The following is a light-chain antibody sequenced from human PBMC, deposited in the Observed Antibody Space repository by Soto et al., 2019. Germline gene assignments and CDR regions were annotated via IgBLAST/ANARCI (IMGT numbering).Light chain of an antibody. CDR2: GAS. J-gene: IGKJ1*01. CDR3: QQYARSPWT. CDR1: QSVSSSY. V-gene: IGKV3-20*01. Sequence: EIVLTQSPGTLSLSPGERATLSCRASQSVSSSYLAWYQQKPGQAPRLLIYGASSGATGIPDRFSGSGSGTDFTLTISRLEPEDFAVYFCQQYARSPWTFGQGTKVDIK.